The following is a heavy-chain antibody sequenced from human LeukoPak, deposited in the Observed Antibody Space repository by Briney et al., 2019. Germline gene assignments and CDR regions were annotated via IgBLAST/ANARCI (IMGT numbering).Heavy chain of an antibody. V-gene: IGHV1-46*01. D-gene: IGHD1-26*01. CDR2: INPSGGST. CDR3: ARGGWELLDY. CDR1: GYTFTSYY. Sequence: ASGKVSFKASGYTFTSYYMHWVRHAPGQGLEWMGIINPSGGSTSYAQKFQGRVTMTRDMSTSTVYMELSSMRSEDTAVYSCARGGWELLDYWGQGPLVTVSS. J-gene: IGHJ4*02.